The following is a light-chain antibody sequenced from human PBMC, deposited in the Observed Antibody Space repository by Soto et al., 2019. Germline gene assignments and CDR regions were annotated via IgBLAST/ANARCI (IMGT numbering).Light chain of an antibody. CDR1: SSDVGGYNY. J-gene: IGLJ2*01. Sequence: QSVLTQPRSVSGSPGQSVTISCTGTSSDVGGYNYVSWYQQHPGKAPKFMIYDVSKRPSGVPDRFSGSKSGNTASLTISGLQAEDEADYYCCSYAGTYVIFGGGTKLTVL. CDR2: DVS. V-gene: IGLV2-11*01. CDR3: CSYAGTYVI.